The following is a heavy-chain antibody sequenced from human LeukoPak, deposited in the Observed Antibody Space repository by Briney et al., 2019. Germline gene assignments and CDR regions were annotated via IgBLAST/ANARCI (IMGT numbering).Heavy chain of an antibody. D-gene: IGHD3-22*01. V-gene: IGHV3-23*01. Sequence: SCKASGGTFSSYAMSWVRQAPGKGLKWVSAISGSGGSTYYADSVKGRFTTSRDNSKNTLYLQMNSLRAEDTAVYYCAKDKGYDSSGYGYWGQGTLVTVSS. J-gene: IGHJ4*02. CDR3: AKDKGYDSSGYGY. CDR2: ISGSGGST. CDR1: GGTFSSYA.